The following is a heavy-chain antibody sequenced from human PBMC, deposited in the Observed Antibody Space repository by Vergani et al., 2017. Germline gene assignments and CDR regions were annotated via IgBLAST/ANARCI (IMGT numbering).Heavy chain of an antibody. CDR2: IITILGIA. J-gene: IGHJ4*02. V-gene: IGHV1-69*08. Sequence: QVQLVQSGAEVKTPWSSVKVSCKASGGTFSSYTISWVRQAPGQGLEWMVRIITILGIANYAQKFQGRVTITADKSTSTAYMELSSLRSEDTAVYYCARDGGGLTLDYWGQGTLVTVSA. CDR3: ARDGGGLTLDY. D-gene: IGHD2-15*01. CDR1: GGTFSSYT.